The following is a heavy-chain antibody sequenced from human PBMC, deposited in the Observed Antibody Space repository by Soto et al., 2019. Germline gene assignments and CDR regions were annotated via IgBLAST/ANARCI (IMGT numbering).Heavy chain of an antibody. CDR3: ARGRGAAAGTRWWEYYCYGMDV. J-gene: IGHJ6*02. D-gene: IGHD6-13*01. Sequence: SETLSLTCAVYGGSFSGYYWSWIRQPPGKGLEWIGEINHSGSTNYNPSLKSRVTISVDTSKNQFSLKLSSVTAADTAVYYCARGRGAAAGTRWWEYYCYGMDVWGRGTTVTVSS. CDR2: INHSGST. CDR1: GGSFSGYY. V-gene: IGHV4-34*01.